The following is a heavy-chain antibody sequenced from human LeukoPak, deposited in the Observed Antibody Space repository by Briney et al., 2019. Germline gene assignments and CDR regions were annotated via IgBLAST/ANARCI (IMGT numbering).Heavy chain of an antibody. CDR2: ISSTSTYT. V-gene: IGHV3-11*05. J-gene: IGHJ4*02. CDR1: GFTFSDYY. Sequence: PGGSLRLSCAASGFTFSDYYMSWVRQAPGKGLEWVSYISSTSTYTKYADSVKGRFTISRDNAKNSLYLQMNSLRAEDTAVYYCAKEFCSGGSCNLDYWGQGTLVTVSS. D-gene: IGHD2-15*01. CDR3: AKEFCSGGSCNLDY.